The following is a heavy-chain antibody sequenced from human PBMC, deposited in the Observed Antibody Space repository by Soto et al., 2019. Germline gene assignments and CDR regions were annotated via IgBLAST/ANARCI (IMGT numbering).Heavy chain of an antibody. Sequence: GESLKISCAASGFTFSSYGMHWVRQAPGKGLEWVAVISYDGSNKYYADSVKGRFTISRDNSKNTLYLQMNSLRAEDTAVYYCARLGPYASGTYSFRHNRFDPWGQGTLVTVSS. CDR2: ISYDGSNK. J-gene: IGHJ5*02. CDR1: GFTFSSYG. D-gene: IGHD3-10*01. V-gene: IGHV3-30*03. CDR3: ARLGPYASGTYSFRHNRFDP.